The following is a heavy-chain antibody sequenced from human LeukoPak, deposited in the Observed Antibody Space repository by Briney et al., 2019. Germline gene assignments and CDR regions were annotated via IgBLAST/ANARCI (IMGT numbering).Heavy chain of an antibody. V-gene: IGHV3-11*04. CDR2: ISSSGSTI. D-gene: IGHD3-3*01. J-gene: IGHJ4*02. CDR1: GFTFSDYY. CDR3: ARGSELRFLEWLLDAALYY. Sequence: PGGSLRLSCAASGFTFSDYYMSWIRQAPGKGLEWVSYISSSGSTIYYADSVKGRFTISRDNAKNSLYLQMNSLRAEDTAVYYCARGSELRFLEWLLDAALYYWGQGTLVTVSS.